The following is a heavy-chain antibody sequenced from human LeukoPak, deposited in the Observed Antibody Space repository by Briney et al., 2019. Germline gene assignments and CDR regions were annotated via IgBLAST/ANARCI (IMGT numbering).Heavy chain of an antibody. CDR2: IYYSGST. CDR1: GGSISSSSYY. CDR3: ARVGDTLYYFHY. Sequence: SETLSLTCTVSGGSISSSSYYWGWIRQPPGKGLEWIGSIYYSGSTYYNPSLKSRVTISVDTSKNQFSLKLSSVTAADTAVYYCARVGDTLYYFHYWGQGTLVTVSS. V-gene: IGHV4-39*07. D-gene: IGHD2-15*01. J-gene: IGHJ4*02.